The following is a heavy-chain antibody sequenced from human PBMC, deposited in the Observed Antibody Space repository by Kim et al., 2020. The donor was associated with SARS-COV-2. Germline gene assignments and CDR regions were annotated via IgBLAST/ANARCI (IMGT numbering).Heavy chain of an antibody. J-gene: IGHJ4*02. V-gene: IGHV4-59*01. D-gene: IGHD3-10*01. CDR3: ARTSGSGSRYFDY. Sequence: PSPKSRVTISVDTSKNQCSLELSSVTAADTALYYCARTSGSGSRYFDYWGQGALVTVSS.